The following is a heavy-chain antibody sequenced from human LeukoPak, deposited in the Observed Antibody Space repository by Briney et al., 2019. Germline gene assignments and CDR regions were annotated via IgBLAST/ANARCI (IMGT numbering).Heavy chain of an antibody. J-gene: IGHJ4*02. V-gene: IGHV1-69*05. CDR3: EGEFSYDSSGFYYLN. Sequence: ASVKVSCKASGGTFRTYAISWVRQAPGQGLEWMGGIIPIFGTANFAQKFQGRVTITNDESTRTDYMELSSLRSEDTAVYYCEGEFSYDSSGFYYLNWGQGTLVTVSS. CDR1: GGTFRTYA. CDR2: IIPIFGTA. D-gene: IGHD3-22*01.